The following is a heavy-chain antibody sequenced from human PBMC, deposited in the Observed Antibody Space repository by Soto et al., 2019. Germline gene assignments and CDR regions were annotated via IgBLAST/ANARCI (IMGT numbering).Heavy chain of an antibody. D-gene: IGHD2-8*01. V-gene: IGHV1-18*01. CDR3: GVYYCTRDGMTTGDT. Sequence: GASVKVSCKASGYTFTSYGISWVRQAPGQGLEWMGWISAYNGNTNYAQKLQGRVTMTTDTSTSTAYMELRSLKLDSVTAADAGVYYCTRDGMTTGDTWGPGTLVTVSS. CDR2: ISAYNGNT. CDR1: GYTFTSYG. J-gene: IGHJ4*02.